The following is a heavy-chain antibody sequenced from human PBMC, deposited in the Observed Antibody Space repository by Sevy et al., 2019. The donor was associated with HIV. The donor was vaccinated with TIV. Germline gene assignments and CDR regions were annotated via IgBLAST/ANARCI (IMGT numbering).Heavy chain of an antibody. CDR1: GFTFSSYA. J-gene: IGHJ4*02. CDR3: EAYSSSWYDY. D-gene: IGHD6-13*01. CDR2: ISYDGSNK. Sequence: GGSLRLSCAASGFTFSSYAMHWVRQAPGKGLEWVAVISYDGSNKYYADSVKGRFTISRDNSKNRLYLQMNSLRAEDTAVYYCEAYSSSWYDYWGQGTLVTVSS. V-gene: IGHV3-30*04.